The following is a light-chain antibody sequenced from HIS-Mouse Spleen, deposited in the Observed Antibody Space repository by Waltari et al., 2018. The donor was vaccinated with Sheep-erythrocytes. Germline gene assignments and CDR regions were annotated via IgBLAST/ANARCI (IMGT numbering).Light chain of an antibody. CDR2: EGS. Sequence: QSALTQPASVSGSPGQSITISCTGTSSDVGSYNLVSWYQQHPGKAPKLMIYEGSKRPSGFSNGFSGSKSATTASLTISGLQAEDEADYYCCSYAGSSTPWVFGGGTKLTVL. J-gene: IGLJ3*02. V-gene: IGLV2-23*01. CDR1: SSDVGSYNL. CDR3: CSYAGSSTPWV.